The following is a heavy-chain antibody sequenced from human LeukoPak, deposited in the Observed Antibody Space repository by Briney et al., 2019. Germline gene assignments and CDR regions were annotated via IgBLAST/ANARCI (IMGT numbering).Heavy chain of an antibody. CDR2: IYTSGST. CDR3: ARDANYYDSSSYPKYYFDY. CDR1: GGSISSYY. D-gene: IGHD3-22*01. Sequence: SETLSLTCTVSGGSISSYYWSWIRQPAGKGLEWIGRIYTSGSTNYNPSLKSRVTMSVDTSKNQFSLKLSSVTAADTAVYYCARDANYYDSSSYPKYYFDYWGQGTLVTVSS. V-gene: IGHV4-4*07. J-gene: IGHJ4*02.